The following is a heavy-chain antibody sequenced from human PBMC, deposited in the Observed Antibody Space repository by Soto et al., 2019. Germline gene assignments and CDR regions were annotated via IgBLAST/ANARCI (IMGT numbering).Heavy chain of an antibody. CDR3: ARRFYDSSGYSH. D-gene: IGHD3-22*01. CDR1: GGSISSSSYY. V-gene: IGHV4-39*01. J-gene: IGHJ4*02. Sequence: QLQLQESGPGLVKPSETLSLTCTVSGGSISSSSYYWGWIRQPPGKGLEWIGSIYYSGSTYYNPSLKSRVTISVDTSKNPFSLKLSAVTAADTAVYYCARRFYDSSGYSHWGQGTLVTVSS. CDR2: IYYSGST.